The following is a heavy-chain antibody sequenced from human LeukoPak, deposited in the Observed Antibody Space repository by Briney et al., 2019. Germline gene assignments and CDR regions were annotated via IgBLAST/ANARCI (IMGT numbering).Heavy chain of an antibody. V-gene: IGHV3-23*01. D-gene: IGHD1-26*01. CDR3: AKGVVGATSYFDY. Sequence: PGGSLRLSCAASGFTFSSYAMSWVRQAPGKGLEWVSAISGSGGGTYYADSVKGRFTISRDNSKNTLYLQMNSLRAEDTAVYYCAKGVVGATSYFDYWGQGTLVTVSS. J-gene: IGHJ4*02. CDR2: ISGSGGGT. CDR1: GFTFSSYA.